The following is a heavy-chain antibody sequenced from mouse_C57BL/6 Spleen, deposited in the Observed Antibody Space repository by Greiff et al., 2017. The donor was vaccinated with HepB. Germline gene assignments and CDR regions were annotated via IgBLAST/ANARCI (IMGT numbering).Heavy chain of an antibody. V-gene: IGHV1-69*01. Sequence: QVQLQQPGAELVMPGASVKLSCKASGYTFTSYWMHWVKQRPGQGLEWIGEIDPSDSYTNYNQKFKGKSTLTVDKSSSTAYMQLSSLTSEDSAVYYCARYGSPPYAMDYWGQGTSVTVSS. CDR1: GYTFTSYW. J-gene: IGHJ4*01. CDR2: IDPSDSYT. D-gene: IGHD1-1*01. CDR3: ARYGSPPYAMDY.